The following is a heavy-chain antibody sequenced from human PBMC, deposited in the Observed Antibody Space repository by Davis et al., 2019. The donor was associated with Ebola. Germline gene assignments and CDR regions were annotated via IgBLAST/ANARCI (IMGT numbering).Heavy chain of an antibody. CDR2: INSDGTYI. CDR1: GFTFSTYG. CDR3: ATDPDGWLDFDY. D-gene: IGHD6-19*01. Sequence: AGSLTLSCAASGFTFSTYGMNWVRQAPGKGLEWVSHINSDGTYIYYRDPVKGRFTISSDDAKSTLYLQMNSLRDDDTAIYYCATDPDGWLDFDYWGQGTQVTVTS. J-gene: IGHJ4*02. V-gene: IGHV3-21*05.